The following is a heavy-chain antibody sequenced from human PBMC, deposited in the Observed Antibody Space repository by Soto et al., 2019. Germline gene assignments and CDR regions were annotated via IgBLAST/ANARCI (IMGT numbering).Heavy chain of an antibody. Sequence: PGESLKISCKGSGYSFTSYWIGWVRQMPGKGLEWMGIMYPGDSDTSYSPSFQGQVTISADKSISTAYLQWRSLKASDSAMYYCARGGWFGELLSAFDIWGQGTMVTVSS. CDR2: MYPGDSDT. CDR3: ARGGWFGELLSAFDI. V-gene: IGHV5-51*01. J-gene: IGHJ3*02. D-gene: IGHD3-10*01. CDR1: GYSFTSYW.